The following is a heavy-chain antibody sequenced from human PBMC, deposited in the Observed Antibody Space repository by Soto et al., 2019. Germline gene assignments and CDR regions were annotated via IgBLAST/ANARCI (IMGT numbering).Heavy chain of an antibody. CDR1: GGSVSSGSYY. J-gene: IGHJ5*02. CDR2: IYYSGST. Sequence: PSETLSLTCTVSGGSVSSGSYYWSWIRQPPGKGLGWIGYIYYSGSTNYNPSLKSRVTISVDTSKNQFSLKLSSVTAADTAVYYCARYCSGGSCYKLWFDPWGQGTLVTVSS. V-gene: IGHV4-61*01. CDR3: ARYCSGGSCYKLWFDP. D-gene: IGHD2-15*01.